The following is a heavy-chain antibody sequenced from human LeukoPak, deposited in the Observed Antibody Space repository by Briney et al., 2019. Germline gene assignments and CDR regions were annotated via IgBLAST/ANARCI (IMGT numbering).Heavy chain of an antibody. V-gene: IGHV3-21*01. J-gene: IGHJ4*02. CDR2: ISSSSSYI. Sequence: GGSLRLSCAASGFTFSRYSMNWVRQAPGKGLEWVSCISSSSSYIYYANSVKGRFTISRDNAKNSLYLQMNSLRAEDTAVYYCARDRLHYGEYEKAFDYWGQGTLVSVSS. CDR3: ARDRLHYGEYEKAFDY. CDR1: GFTFSRYS. D-gene: IGHD4-17*01.